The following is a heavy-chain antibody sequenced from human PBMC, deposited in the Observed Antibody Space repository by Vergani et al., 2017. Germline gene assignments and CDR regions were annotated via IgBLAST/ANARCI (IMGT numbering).Heavy chain of an antibody. J-gene: IGHJ4*02. CDR2: INHSGST. V-gene: IGHV4-34*01. D-gene: IGHD3-10*01. CDR1: GGSFSGYY. Sequence: QVQLQQWGAGLLKPSETLSLTCAVYGGSFSGYYWSWIRQPPGKGLEWIGEINHSGSTNYNPSLKSRVTISVDTSKNQFSLKLSSVTAADTAVYYCARDRHGSGSYYKACDYWGQGTLVTVSS. CDR3: ARDRHGSGSYYKACDY.